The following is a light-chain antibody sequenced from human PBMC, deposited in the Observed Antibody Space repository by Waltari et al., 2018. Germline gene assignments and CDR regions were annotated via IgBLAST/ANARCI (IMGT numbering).Light chain of an antibody. CDR2: GAS. CDR3: QHYVRLPAT. CDR1: QSVSRT. J-gene: IGKJ1*01. Sequence: EIVLTQSPGTLSLSPGERATLSCRASQSVSRTLARYQQKPGQAPKLLIYGASIRATDIPDRFTGSGSGTDFSLTISSLEPEDFAIYFCQHYVRLPATFGQGTKVEIK. V-gene: IGKV3-20*01.